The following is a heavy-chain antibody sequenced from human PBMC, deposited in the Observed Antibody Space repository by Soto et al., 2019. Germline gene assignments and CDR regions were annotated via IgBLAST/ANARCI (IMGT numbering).Heavy chain of an antibody. CDR1: GYTFTGYY. D-gene: IGHD2-15*01. Sequence: QVQLVQSGAEVKKPGASVKVSCKASGYTFTGYYMHWVRQAPGQGLEWMGWINPNSGGTNYAQKFQGWVTITRDSSISGAYMELTRLRTEETAVYYCGSGGGTGVYGSCSGGSCYYNWFDPWGQGTLVTVSS. J-gene: IGHJ5*02. CDR3: GSGGGTGVYGSCSGGSCYYNWFDP. CDR2: INPNSGGT. V-gene: IGHV1-2*04.